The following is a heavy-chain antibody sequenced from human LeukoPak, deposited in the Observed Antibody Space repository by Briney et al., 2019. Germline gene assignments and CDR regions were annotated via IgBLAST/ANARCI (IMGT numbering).Heavy chain of an antibody. V-gene: IGHV4-4*07. CDR1: RGSISNFY. CDR2: VFTSGTT. D-gene: IGHD3-10*01. Sequence: SETLSLTCTVSRGSISNFYWSWVRQPAGKGLEWVGHVFTSGTTNYNPSLKSRVTMSIDTSKNQFSLKLSSVTAADTAVYYCARTRYGSGSYTFLDYWGQGTLVTVSS. J-gene: IGHJ4*02. CDR3: ARTRYGSGSYTFLDY.